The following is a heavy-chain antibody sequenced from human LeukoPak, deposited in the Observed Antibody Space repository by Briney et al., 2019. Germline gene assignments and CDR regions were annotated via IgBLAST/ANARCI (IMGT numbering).Heavy chain of an antibody. CDR1: GFTFGDYA. CDR2: IRSKAYGGTT. CDR3: TREGSGSEWIYYYYMDV. Sequence: GGSLRLSCTASGFTFGDYAMSWVRRAPGKGLEWVGFIRSKAYGGTTEYAASVKGRFTISRDDSKSIAYLQMNSLKTEDTAVYYCTREGSGSEWIYYYYMDVWGKGTTVTVSS. D-gene: IGHD3-10*01. V-gene: IGHV3-49*04. J-gene: IGHJ6*03.